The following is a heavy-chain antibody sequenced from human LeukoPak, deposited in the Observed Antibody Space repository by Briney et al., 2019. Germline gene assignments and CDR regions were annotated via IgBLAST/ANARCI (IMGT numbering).Heavy chain of an antibody. D-gene: IGHD1-26*01. CDR3: ARRSTDYYYGMDV. CDR1: GGTFSSYA. CDR2: IIPIFGTA. J-gene: IGHJ6*02. V-gene: IGHV1-69*01. Sequence: ASVKVSCKASGGTFSSYAISWVRQAPGQGLEWMGGIIPIFGTANYAQKFQGRVTITADESTSTAYMELSSLRSEDAAVYYCARRSTDYYYGMDVWGQGTTVTVSS.